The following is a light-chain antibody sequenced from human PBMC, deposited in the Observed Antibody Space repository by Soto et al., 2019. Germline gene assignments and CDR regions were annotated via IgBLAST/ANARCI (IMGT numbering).Light chain of an antibody. Sequence: EQVRTQSPATPSVSPGERAKISCRASQSVRSNLAWYQKKPGQAPRLLIYGASSRATEIPGRFSGSGSGTDFNLTISRLQSDDFAVYDCQQYDNWPITFGQGTRLGIK. CDR2: GAS. CDR3: QQYDNWPIT. CDR1: QSVRSN. J-gene: IGKJ5*01. V-gene: IGKV3-15*01.